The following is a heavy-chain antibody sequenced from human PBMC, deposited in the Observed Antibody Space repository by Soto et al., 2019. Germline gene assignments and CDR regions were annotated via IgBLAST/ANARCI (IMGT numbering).Heavy chain of an antibody. CDR3: ARWSYLDY. V-gene: IGHV3-23*01. CDR1: GFSFGSYA. CDR2: ISGSDGKT. Sequence: GGSLRLSCAASGFSFGSYALSWVCQAPGKGLEWVSTISGSDGKTFYADSVKGRFSISRDTSQSTLYLQMNSLRADDTAMYYCARWSYLDYWGQGTRVTVSS. J-gene: IGHJ4*02. D-gene: IGHD3-3*01.